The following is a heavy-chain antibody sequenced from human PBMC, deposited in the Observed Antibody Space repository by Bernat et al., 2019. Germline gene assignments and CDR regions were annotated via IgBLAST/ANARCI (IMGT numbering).Heavy chain of an antibody. CDR3: AKDLSRPYYFDY. CDR2: INRDGRIT. V-gene: IGHV3-74*01. CDR1: GFTFTSYW. D-gene: IGHD2/OR15-2a*01. J-gene: IGHJ4*02. Sequence: EVQLVESGGGLVQPGGSLRLSCAASGFTFTSYWMHWVRQTPGKGLVWVSRINRDGRITSYADSVKSRFTISRDNGKNTLYLQMNSMRAEDTAVYYCAKDLSRPYYFDYWGQGTLVTVSS.